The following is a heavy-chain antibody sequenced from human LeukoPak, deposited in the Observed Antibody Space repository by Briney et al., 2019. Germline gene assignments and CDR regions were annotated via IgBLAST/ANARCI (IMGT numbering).Heavy chain of an antibody. V-gene: IGHV4-59*12. CDR3: ARDKLGELAGTFDS. CDR1: DGSISSYY. D-gene: IGHD6-19*01. CDR2: IYDSGST. Sequence: NPSETLSLTCTVSDGSISSYYWSWIRQPPGKGLEWIGHIYDSGSTNYNPSLKSRVTISVDTSKNQFSLRLNSVTAADTAIYYCARDKLGELAGTFDSWGQGTLVTVSS. J-gene: IGHJ4*02.